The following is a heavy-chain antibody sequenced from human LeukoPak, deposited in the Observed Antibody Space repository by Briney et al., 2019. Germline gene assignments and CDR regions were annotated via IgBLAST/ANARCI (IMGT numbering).Heavy chain of an antibody. CDR1: GFTFSSYA. D-gene: IGHD2-2*01. CDR2: ISYDGSNK. CDR3: ARDSNYFDY. Sequence: PGGSLRLSCAASGFTFSSYAMHWLRQAPGKGLEWVAVISYDGSNKYYADSVKGRFTISRDNSKNTLYLQMKSLRAEDTAVYYCARDSNYFDYWGQGTLVTVSS. J-gene: IGHJ4*02. V-gene: IGHV3-30*04.